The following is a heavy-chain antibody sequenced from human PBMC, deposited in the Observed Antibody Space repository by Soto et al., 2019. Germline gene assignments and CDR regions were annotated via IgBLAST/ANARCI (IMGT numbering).Heavy chain of an antibody. D-gene: IGHD1-26*01. Sequence: QVQLVQSGAEVKKPGASVKVSCKASGYTFTSYGISWVRQAPGQGLEWMGWISAYNGNTNYAQKLQGRVTMTTDTXTXXADMELRRLRSDDTAVYYCARNRKGPIVGATALDYWGQGTLVTVSS. CDR3: ARNRKGPIVGATALDY. J-gene: IGHJ4*02. CDR1: GYTFTSYG. CDR2: ISAYNGNT. V-gene: IGHV1-18*01.